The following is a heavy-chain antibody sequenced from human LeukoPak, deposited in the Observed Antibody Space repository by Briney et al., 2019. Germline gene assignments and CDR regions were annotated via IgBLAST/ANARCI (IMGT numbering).Heavy chain of an antibody. V-gene: IGHV3-73*01. Sequence: PGGSLKLSCVASGFPFSDFDVHWVRQASGEGLEWFVRIKTRTESYDIAYAASVKGRFTISRDDSKNTAYLQMDSLRTEDTAVYYCARRDCNSFQCFSFDYWGQGILVTVSS. CDR3: ARRDCNSFQCFSFDY. CDR2: IKTRTESYDI. CDR1: GFPFSDFD. J-gene: IGHJ4*02. D-gene: IGHD2/OR15-2a*01.